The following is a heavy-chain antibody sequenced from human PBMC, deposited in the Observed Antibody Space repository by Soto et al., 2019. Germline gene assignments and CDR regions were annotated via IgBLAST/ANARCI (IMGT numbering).Heavy chain of an antibody. Sequence: QVQLVQSGAEVKKPGASVKVSCKASGYTFTSYGISWVRQAPGQGLEWMGWISAYNGNTNYAQKLQGRVTMTTDTSTSTAYMELRSLRSDDTAVYYCAREATDIVVVLAATWSDPWGQGTLVTVSS. CDR1: GYTFTSYG. J-gene: IGHJ5*02. V-gene: IGHV1-18*01. CDR3: AREATDIVVVLAATWSDP. CDR2: ISAYNGNT. D-gene: IGHD2-2*01.